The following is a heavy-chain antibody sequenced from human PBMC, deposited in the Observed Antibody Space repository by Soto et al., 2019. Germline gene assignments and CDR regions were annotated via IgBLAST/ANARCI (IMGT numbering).Heavy chain of an antibody. J-gene: IGHJ5*02. V-gene: IGHV2-5*02. CDR2: IYWDDDK. Sequence: QITLKESGPTLVKPTQTLTLTCTFSGFSLSTSGVGVGWIRQPPGKALEWLALIYWDDDKRYSPSLKSRLTITKDTSKNQVLLTMTNMDPVDTATYYCAQLRITIFGVVLDPWGQGTLVTVSS. D-gene: IGHD3-3*01. CDR1: GFSLSTSGVG. CDR3: AQLRITIFGVVLDP.